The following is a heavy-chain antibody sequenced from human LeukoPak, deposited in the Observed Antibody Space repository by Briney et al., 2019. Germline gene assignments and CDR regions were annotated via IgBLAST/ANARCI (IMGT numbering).Heavy chain of an antibody. CDR1: GFTFSTYG. CDR3: ARDVVEDSSSPYPSYYFDY. Sequence: GGSLRLSCAASGFTFSTYGMHWVRQAPGKGLEWVAFIRYDGSNKYYADSLKGRFTISRDNSKNTLYLQMNSLRAEDTALYYCARDVVEDSSSPYPSYYFDYWGQGTLVTVSS. CDR2: IRYDGSNK. D-gene: IGHD6-6*01. J-gene: IGHJ4*02. V-gene: IGHV3-30*02.